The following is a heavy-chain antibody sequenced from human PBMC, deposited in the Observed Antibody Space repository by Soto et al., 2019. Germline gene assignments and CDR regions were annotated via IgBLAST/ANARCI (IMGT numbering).Heavy chain of an antibody. Sequence: GGSLRLSCAASGFPFGIYAMSWVRLSPGKGLEWVSVAGPSGSSTFYADSVRGRFTISRDNVENTLYLQMNSLRVADTALYFCARTYYYDSTGYDRTFDYWGQGTLFTVSS. CDR3: ARTYYYDSTGYDRTFDY. J-gene: IGHJ4*02. CDR2: AGPSGSST. V-gene: IGHV3-23*01. D-gene: IGHD3-22*01. CDR1: GFPFGIYA.